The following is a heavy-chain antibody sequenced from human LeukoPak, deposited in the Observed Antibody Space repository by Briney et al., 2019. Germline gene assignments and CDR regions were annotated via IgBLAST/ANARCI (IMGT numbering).Heavy chain of an antibody. J-gene: IGHJ4*02. CDR2: IYYSGST. Sequence: SETLSLTRTVSGGSISSYYWSWIRQPPGKGLEWIGYIYYSGSTNYNPSLKSRVTISVDTSKNQFSLKLSSVTAADTAVYYCARVRAGLVDYWGQGTLVTVSS. CDR3: ARVRAGLVDY. D-gene: IGHD6-13*01. CDR1: GGSISSYY. V-gene: IGHV4-59*01.